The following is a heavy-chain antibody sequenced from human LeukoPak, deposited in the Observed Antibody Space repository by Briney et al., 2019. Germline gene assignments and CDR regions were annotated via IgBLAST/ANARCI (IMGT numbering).Heavy chain of an antibody. CDR2: ISSSSSYI. CDR3: ARGNSRAAAGTFLAV. Sequence: GGSLRLSCAASGFTFSSYSMTWVRQAPGKGLEWVSSISSSSSYIYYADSVKGRFTISRDNAKNSLYLQMNSLRAEDTAVYYCARGNSRAAAGTFLAVWGQGTTVTVSS. V-gene: IGHV3-21*01. D-gene: IGHD6-13*01. J-gene: IGHJ6*02. CDR1: GFTFSSYS.